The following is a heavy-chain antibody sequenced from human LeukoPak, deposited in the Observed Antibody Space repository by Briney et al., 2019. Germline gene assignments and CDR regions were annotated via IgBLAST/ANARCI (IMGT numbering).Heavy chain of an antibody. J-gene: IGHJ6*02. D-gene: IGHD6-19*01. V-gene: IGHV1-18*01. CDR1: GYTFTSYG. CDR3: ARGYKNSSGWYYYYYYGMDV. Sequence: GASVKVSCKASGYTFTSYGINWVRQAPGQGLEWMGWISTYNGNTNYAQKLQGRVTMTTDTSTSTAYMELRSLRSDDTAVYYCARGYKNSSGWYYYYYYGMDVWGQGTTVTVSS. CDR2: ISTYNGNT.